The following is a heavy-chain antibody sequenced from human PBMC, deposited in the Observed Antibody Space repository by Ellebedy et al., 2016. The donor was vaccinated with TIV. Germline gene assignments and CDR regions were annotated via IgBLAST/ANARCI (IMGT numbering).Heavy chain of an antibody. CDR2: INPTTGNS. D-gene: IGHD3-22*01. V-gene: IGHV1-46*01. CDR3: ARGDNYYYDSSGYYYTY. CDR1: GYTFTSYY. Sequence: ASVQVSCKASGYTFTSYYFYWVRQAPGQGLEWMGIINPTTGNSNYAQKFQGRVTMTRDTSTSTVNMELSSLRSEDTAVYYCARGDNYYYDSSGYYYTYWGQGTLVTVSS. J-gene: IGHJ4*02.